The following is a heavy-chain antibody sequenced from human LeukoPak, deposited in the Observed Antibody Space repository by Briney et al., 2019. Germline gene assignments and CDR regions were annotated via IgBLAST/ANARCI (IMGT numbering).Heavy chain of an antibody. D-gene: IGHD1-7*01. CDR2: IYYSGST. CDR1: GGSISSGDYY. Sequence: SQTLSLTCTVSGGSISSGDYYWNWIRRPPGKGLEWIGYIYYSGSTYYNPSLKGRLTISVDTSKSQLSLKLNSVTAADTAVYYCAARITGTNYFDSWGQGTPVTVSS. CDR3: AARITGTNYFDS. J-gene: IGHJ4*02. V-gene: IGHV4-30-4*01.